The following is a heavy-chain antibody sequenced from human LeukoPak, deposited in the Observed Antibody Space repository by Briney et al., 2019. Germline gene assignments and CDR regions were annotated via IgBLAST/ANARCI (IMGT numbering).Heavy chain of an antibody. V-gene: IGHV4-59*12. D-gene: IGHD5-12*01. Sequence: PSETLSLTCTVSGGSISTYYWSWIRQPAGKGLEWIGYIYYSGGTYYNPSLKSRVTISVDTSENQFSLQLSSVTAADTAVYYCASHSGGYAYWGQGTLVTVSS. CDR1: GGSISTYY. CDR3: ASHSGGYAY. CDR2: IYYSGGT. J-gene: IGHJ4*02.